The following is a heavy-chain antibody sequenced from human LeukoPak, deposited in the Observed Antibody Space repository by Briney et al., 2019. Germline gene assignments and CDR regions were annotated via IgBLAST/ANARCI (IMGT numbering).Heavy chain of an antibody. CDR1: GGSFSGYY. D-gene: IGHD2-2*01. J-gene: IGHJ6*02. Sequence: SETLSLTCAVYGGSFSGYYWSWIRQPPGKGLEWIGEINHSGSTNYNPSLKSRVTISVDTSKNQFSLKLSSVTAADTAVYYCARDWYQLPYYYHGMDVWGQGTTVTVSS. V-gene: IGHV4-34*01. CDR3: ARDWYQLPYYYHGMDV. CDR2: INHSGST.